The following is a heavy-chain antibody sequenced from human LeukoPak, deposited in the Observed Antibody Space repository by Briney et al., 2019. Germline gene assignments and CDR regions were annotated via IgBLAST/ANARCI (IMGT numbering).Heavy chain of an antibody. CDR2: ISFDGSNK. CDR1: GFSFNSYG. CDR3: SIDGTMIREIIVHNWFES. Sequence: GGSLRLSCAASGFSFNSYGMHWVRQAPGKGLEWVAVISFDGSNKYYAESVQGPFIISRDNSKNTLFLLMNSLRAEDTAVYCCSIDGTMIREIIVHNWFESWGQGTLVTVSS. J-gene: IGHJ5*01. D-gene: IGHD3-10*01. V-gene: IGHV3-30*03.